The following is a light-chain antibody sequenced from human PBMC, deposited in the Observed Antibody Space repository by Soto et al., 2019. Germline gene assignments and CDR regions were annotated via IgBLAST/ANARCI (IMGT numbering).Light chain of an antibody. CDR1: QSVSSSY. J-gene: IGKJ1*01. CDR3: QQYGSSPWA. CDR2: GAS. V-gene: IGKV3-20*01. Sequence: IVLPQSPRTLSLSTGERATLSCRASQSVSSSYLAWYQQKPGQAPRLLIYGASSRATGIPDRFSGSESGTDFTLTINRLEPEDFAVYYCQQYGSSPWAFGQGTKV.